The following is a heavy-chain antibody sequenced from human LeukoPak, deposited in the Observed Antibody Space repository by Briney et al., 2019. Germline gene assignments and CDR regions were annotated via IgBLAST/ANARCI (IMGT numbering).Heavy chain of an antibody. CDR1: GYTLTELS. J-gene: IGHJ3*02. D-gene: IGHD1-20*01. Sequence: ASVKVSCKVSGYTLTELSMHWVRQAPGKGLEWMGGFDPEDGETIYAQKFQGRVTMTEDTSTDPAYMELSSLRSEDTAVYYCATDNWNDAFDAFDIWGQGTMVTVSS. CDR2: FDPEDGET. V-gene: IGHV1-24*01. CDR3: ATDNWNDAFDAFDI.